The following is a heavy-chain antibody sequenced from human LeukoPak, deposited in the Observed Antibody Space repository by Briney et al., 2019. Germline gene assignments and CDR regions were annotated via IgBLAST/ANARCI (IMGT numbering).Heavy chain of an antibody. CDR1: GYTFTNNY. CDR2: INPSGSSR. J-gene: IGHJ6*02. Sequence: GASVKVSCKTSGYTFTNNYMHWVRQAPGQGLEWMGIINPSGSSRNYPQKFQGRVTLTRDTSTSTVYMELSSLRSEDTAVYYCAMVGSSSSYYDMDVWGQGTTVTVSS. CDR3: AMVGSSSSYYDMDV. V-gene: IGHV1-46*01. D-gene: IGHD6-6*01.